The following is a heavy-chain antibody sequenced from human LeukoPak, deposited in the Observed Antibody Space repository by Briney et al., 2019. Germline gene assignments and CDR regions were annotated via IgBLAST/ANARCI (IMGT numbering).Heavy chain of an antibody. Sequence: GGSLTLSCAASGFTVTSNYMSWVRQATGKGLEWVSVIYPVGTTYYADSVKGRFIISRDNSKNILYLQLNSMIAEDTAVHYCARAKKDYGSGSFNTNFDDWGQRTLVTVSS. CDR2: IYPVGTT. CDR3: ARAKKDYGSGSFNTNFDD. V-gene: IGHV3-66*01. J-gene: IGHJ4*02. CDR1: GFTVTSNY. D-gene: IGHD3-10*01.